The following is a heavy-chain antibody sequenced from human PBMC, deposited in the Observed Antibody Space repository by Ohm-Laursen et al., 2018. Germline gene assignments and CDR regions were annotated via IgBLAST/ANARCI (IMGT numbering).Heavy chain of an antibody. Sequence: SVKASCKASGYTFTSYDINWVRQATGQGLEWMGWMNPNSGNTGYAQKFQGRVTMTRNTSISTAYMELSSLRSEDTAVYYCARGTYTLRYFDWPYYYYGMDVWGQGTTVTVSS. D-gene: IGHD3-9*01. CDR2: MNPNSGNT. CDR1: GYTFTSYD. J-gene: IGHJ6*02. V-gene: IGHV1-8*01. CDR3: ARGTYTLRYFDWPYYYYGMDV.